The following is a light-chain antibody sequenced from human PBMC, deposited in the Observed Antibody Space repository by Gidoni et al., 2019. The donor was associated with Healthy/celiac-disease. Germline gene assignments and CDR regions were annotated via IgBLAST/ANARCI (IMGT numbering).Light chain of an antibody. Sequence: EIVLTQSPATLSLSPGERATLSCRASQSVSSYLALYQQKPGQAPRRLIYDAANRATGSPTRFSCSGSGTYFTLTISSREPEAFAFDYCQQRRDWPPLTFGGGTKVEIK. V-gene: IGKV3-11*01. CDR1: QSVSSY. CDR3: QQRRDWPPLT. J-gene: IGKJ4*01. CDR2: DAA.